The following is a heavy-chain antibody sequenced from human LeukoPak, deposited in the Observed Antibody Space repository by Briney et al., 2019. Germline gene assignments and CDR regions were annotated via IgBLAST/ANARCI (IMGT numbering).Heavy chain of an antibody. CDR1: GFTFSSYG. CDR3: AKVFTNRGYCSSTSCYALDY. CDR2: IRYDGSNK. J-gene: IGHJ4*02. V-gene: IGHV3-30*02. D-gene: IGHD2-2*01. Sequence: GGSLRLSCAASGFTFSSYGMHWVRQAPGKGLEWVAFIRYDGSNKYYADSVKGRFTISRDNSKNTLYLQMNSLRAEDTAVYYCAKVFTNRGYCSSTSCYALDYWGQGTLVTVSS.